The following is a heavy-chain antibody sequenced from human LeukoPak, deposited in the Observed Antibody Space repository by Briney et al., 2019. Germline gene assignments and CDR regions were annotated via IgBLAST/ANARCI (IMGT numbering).Heavy chain of an antibody. CDR2: ISGSGGST. CDR1: GFTFSSYA. V-gene: IGHV3-23*01. CDR3: ANSERYSGSYYGFDY. J-gene: IGHJ4*02. Sequence: GGSLRLSCAASGFTFSSYAISWVRQAPGKGLEWVSAISGSGGSTYYADSVKGRFTISRDNSKNTLYLQMNSLRAEDTAVYYCANSERYSGSYYGFDYWGQGTLVTVSS. D-gene: IGHD1-26*01.